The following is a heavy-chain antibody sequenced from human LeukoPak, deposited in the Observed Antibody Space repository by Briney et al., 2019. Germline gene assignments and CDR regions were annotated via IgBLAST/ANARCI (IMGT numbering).Heavy chain of an antibody. CDR1: GGSISSGDYY. CDR2: IYYSGST. CDR3: AGRLGYCSSTSCYSPVDYFDY. V-gene: IGHV4-30-4*01. Sequence: PSETLSLTCTVSGGSISSGDYYWSWIRQPPGKGLEWIGYIYYSGSTYYNPSLKSRVTISVDTSKNQFSLKLSSVTAADTAVYYCAGRLGYCSSTSCYSPVDYFDYWGQGTLVTVSS. D-gene: IGHD2-2*01. J-gene: IGHJ4*02.